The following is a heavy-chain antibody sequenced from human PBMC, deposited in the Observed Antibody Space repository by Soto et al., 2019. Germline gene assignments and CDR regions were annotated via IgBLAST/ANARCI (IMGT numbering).Heavy chain of an antibody. CDR2: ISSSSSYI. CDR1: GFTFSSYS. D-gene: IGHD2-2*01. Sequence: GSLRLSCSASGFTFSSYSMNWVRQAPGKGLEWVSSISSSSSYIYYADSVKGRFTISRDNAKNSLYLQMNSLRAEDTAVYYWARDERPTYCSSTSCRYYYYYGMDVWGQGTTVTVSS. CDR3: ARDERPTYCSSTSCRYYYYYGMDV. J-gene: IGHJ6*02. V-gene: IGHV3-21*01.